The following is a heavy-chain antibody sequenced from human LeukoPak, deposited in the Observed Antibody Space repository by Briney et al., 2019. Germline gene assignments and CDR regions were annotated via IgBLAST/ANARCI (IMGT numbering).Heavy chain of an antibody. D-gene: IGHD1-26*01. CDR1: GYTFTSYD. CDR3: ARGRRGIRTLGY. V-gene: IGHV1-8*01. J-gene: IGHJ4*02. CDR2: MNPNRGNT. Sequence: GASVKVSCKASGYTFTSYDINWVRQATGQGLEWMGWMNPNRGNTGYAQKFQGRVTMTRNTSISTAYMELSSLRSEDTAVYYCARGRRGIRTLGYWGQGTLVTVSS.